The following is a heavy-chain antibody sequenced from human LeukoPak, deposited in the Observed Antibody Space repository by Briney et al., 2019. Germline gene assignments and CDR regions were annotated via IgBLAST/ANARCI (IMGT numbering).Heavy chain of an antibody. Sequence: ASVKVSCKASGYTLTGYYMHWVRQAPGQGLEWMGWINPNSGGTNYAQQFQGRVTMTRDTSISTAYMELSRLRSDDTAVYYCARDSNDLWSCYYDYWGQRTLVTVSS. CDR3: ARDSNDLWSCYYDY. J-gene: IGHJ4*02. V-gene: IGHV1-2*02. CDR1: GYTLTGYY. CDR2: INPNSGGT. D-gene: IGHD3-3*01.